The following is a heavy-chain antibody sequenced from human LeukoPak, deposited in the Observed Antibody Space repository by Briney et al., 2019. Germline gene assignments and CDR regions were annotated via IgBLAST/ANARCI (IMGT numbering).Heavy chain of an antibody. Sequence: PGGSLRLSCAASKFTFRNYDMSWVRQAPGKELEWVSAIFASGGTTYYADSVKGRFTISRDNSKNTLSLQMNSLGAEDTAVYYCAKRQCSGFNCAFFDYWGQGTLVIVSS. D-gene: IGHD2-15*01. CDR1: KFTFRNYD. CDR3: AKRQCSGFNCAFFDY. CDR2: IFASGGTT. J-gene: IGHJ4*02. V-gene: IGHV3-23*01.